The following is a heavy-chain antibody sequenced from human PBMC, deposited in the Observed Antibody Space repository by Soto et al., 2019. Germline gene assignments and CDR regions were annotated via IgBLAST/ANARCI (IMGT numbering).Heavy chain of an antibody. V-gene: IGHV3-23*01. CDR3: ATGKRSSGYYHFDN. D-gene: IGHD3-22*01. CDR2: ISSSSGST. Sequence: EEQLLESGGDLVQPGGSLRLSCAASGFTFRNYAMNWVRQAPGKGLEWVSGISSSSGSTYYADSVKGRFTISRDNSKNTLYLVLNSLRTEDTAVYYCATGKRSSGYYHFDNWGQGTLVTVSS. CDR1: GFTFRNYA. J-gene: IGHJ4*02.